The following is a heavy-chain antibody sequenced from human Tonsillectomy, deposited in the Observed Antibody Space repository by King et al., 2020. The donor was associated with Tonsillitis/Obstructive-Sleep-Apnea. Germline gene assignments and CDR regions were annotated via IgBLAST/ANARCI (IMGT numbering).Heavy chain of an antibody. CDR3: ARGWDIVVVPAAIDY. Sequence: QVQLQQWGAGLLKPSETLSLTCAVYGGSFSGYYWSWIRQPPGKGLEWIGEITHSGSTNYNPSLKGRVTISVDTSKNQISLKLSSVTAADTAVYYCARGWDIVVVPAAIDYWGQGTLVTVSS. V-gene: IGHV4-34*01. D-gene: IGHD2-2*01. CDR2: ITHSGST. CDR1: GGSFSGYY. J-gene: IGHJ4*02.